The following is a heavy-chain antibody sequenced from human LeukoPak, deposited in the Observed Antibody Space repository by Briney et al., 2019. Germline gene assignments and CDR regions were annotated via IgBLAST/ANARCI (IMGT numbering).Heavy chain of an antibody. V-gene: IGHV3-30-3*01. D-gene: IGHD3-10*01. J-gene: IGHJ4*02. CDR3: ARDRYYGSGRYNYSDF. CDR2: ISNDGNNK. Sequence: GGSLRLSCAASGFTFSRYTMHWVRQAPGKGLEWVAVISNDGNNKDYADSVKGRFTTSRDNSKNTLYLQVNSLRAEDTAVYYCARDRYYGSGRYNYSDFWGQGTLVTVSS. CDR1: GFTFSRYT.